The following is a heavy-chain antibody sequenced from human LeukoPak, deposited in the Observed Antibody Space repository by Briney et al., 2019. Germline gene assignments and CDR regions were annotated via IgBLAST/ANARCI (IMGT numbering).Heavy chain of an antibody. V-gene: IGHV3-64D*06. D-gene: IGHD2-15*01. CDR2: ISSNGGST. CDR3: VKDFVVVVAGVFDY. CDR1: GFTFSSYA. J-gene: IGHJ4*02. Sequence: GGSLRLSCSASGFTFSSYAMHWVRQAPGRGLEYVSAISSNGGSTYYADSVKGRFTISRDNSKNTLYLQMSSLRAEDTAVYYCVKDFVVVVAGVFDYWGQGTLVTVSS.